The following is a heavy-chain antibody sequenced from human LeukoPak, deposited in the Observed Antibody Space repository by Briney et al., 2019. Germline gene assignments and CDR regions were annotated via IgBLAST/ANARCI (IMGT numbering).Heavy chain of an antibody. D-gene: IGHD5-12*01. V-gene: IGHV4-59*08. CDR3: ARQGGGYD. Sequence: PSETLSLTCTVSGGSISRHYRMWIRQPPGKGLEWLGYNYYTGSTNYNSSLGGRITILIDTSKNQFSLTLTSVTAADTAVYYCARQGGGYDWGQGILVTVSS. CDR2: NYYTGST. CDR1: GGSISRHY. J-gene: IGHJ4*02.